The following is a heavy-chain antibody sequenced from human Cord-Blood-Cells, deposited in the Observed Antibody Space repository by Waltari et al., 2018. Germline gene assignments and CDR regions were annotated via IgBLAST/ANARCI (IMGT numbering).Heavy chain of an antibody. CDR1: GGSFSGYY. CDR2: INHSGST. J-gene: IGHJ4*02. CDR3: ARGQVRCGGDCYPDPCDY. D-gene: IGHD2-21*01. V-gene: IGHV4-34*01. Sequence: WGAGLLKPSETLSLTCAVYGGSFSGYYWSWIRQPPGKGLEWIGEINHSGSTNYNPSLKSRVTISVDTSKNQFSLKLSSVTAADTAVYYCARGQVRCGGDCYPDPCDYWGQGTLVTVSS.